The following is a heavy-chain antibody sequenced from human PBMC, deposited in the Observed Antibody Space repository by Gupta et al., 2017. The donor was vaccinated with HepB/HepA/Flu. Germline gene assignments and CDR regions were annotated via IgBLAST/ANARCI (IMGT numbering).Heavy chain of an antibody. V-gene: IGHV4-39*01. CDR2: IYHTGRT. D-gene: IGHD6-19*01. CDR3: AKQPGIAVADLGFDV. J-gene: IGHJ4*02. CDR1: GGSISSSTYY. Sequence: QLQLQESGPGLVKPSETLSLTCTVSGGSISSSTYYWGWIRQPPGKGLEWIGSIYHTGRTDYNPSLRSRLTISGDTSKNQFSLKLSSATAADTALYYCAKQPGIAVADLGFDVWGTGALVTGYS.